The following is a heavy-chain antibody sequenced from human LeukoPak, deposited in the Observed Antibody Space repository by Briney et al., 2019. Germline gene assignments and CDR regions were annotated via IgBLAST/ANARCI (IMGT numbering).Heavy chain of an antibody. D-gene: IGHD5-18*01. V-gene: IGHV7-4-1*02. J-gene: IGHJ4*02. Sequence: GASVKVSCKASGYTFISYTMNWVRQAPGQGLEWTGWINTNTGNPTYAQGFTGRFVFSLDTSVSTAYLQISSLKAEDTAVYYCARVDQLWSPNFDYWGQGTLVTVSS. CDR1: GYTFISYT. CDR2: INTNTGNP. CDR3: ARVDQLWSPNFDY.